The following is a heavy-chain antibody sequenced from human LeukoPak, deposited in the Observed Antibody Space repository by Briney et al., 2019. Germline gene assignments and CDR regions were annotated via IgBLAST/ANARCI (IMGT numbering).Heavy chain of an antibody. CDR3: ARESITMIVVVHFDY. Sequence: GGSLRLSSAASGFTFSSYAMHWVRQAPGKGLEWVAVISYDGSNKYYADSVKGRFTISRDNSKNTLYLQMNSLRAEDTAVYYCARESITMIVVVHFDYWGQGTLVTVSS. D-gene: IGHD3-22*01. J-gene: IGHJ4*02. CDR1: GFTFSSYA. V-gene: IGHV3-30-3*01. CDR2: ISYDGSNK.